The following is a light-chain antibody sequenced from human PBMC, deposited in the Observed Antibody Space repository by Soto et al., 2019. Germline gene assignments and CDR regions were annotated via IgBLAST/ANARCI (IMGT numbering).Light chain of an antibody. J-gene: IGKJ1*01. CDR2: KVS. Sequence: DVVMTQSPLSLPVTLGQLASISCRSSQSLVSSNGNTFLIWFQQRPGQSPRRLIYKVSNRNSAVPDRFPRIGSGTDFTLENGRVEAEDGGLYCCMQDTHWPWTFGQETKVDIK. V-gene: IGKV2-30*01. CDR3: MQDTHWPWT. CDR1: QSLVSSNGNTF.